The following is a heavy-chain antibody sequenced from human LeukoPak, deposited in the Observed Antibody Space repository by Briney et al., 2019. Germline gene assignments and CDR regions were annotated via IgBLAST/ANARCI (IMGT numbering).Heavy chain of an antibody. CDR3: ARGNYYYSSGYYYYYYGMDV. V-gene: IGHV1-18*01. D-gene: IGHD3-22*01. Sequence: ASVKVSCKASGYTFTSYGISWVRQAPGQGLGWMGWIRTYNGNTNYAQKLQGRVTMTTDTSTSTAYMELRSLRSDHTAVYYCARGNYYYSSGYYYYYYGMDVWGKGTTVTVSS. CDR2: IRTYNGNT. CDR1: GYTFTSYG. J-gene: IGHJ6*04.